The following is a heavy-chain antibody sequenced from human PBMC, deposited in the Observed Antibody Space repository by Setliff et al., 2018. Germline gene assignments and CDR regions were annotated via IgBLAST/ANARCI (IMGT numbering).Heavy chain of an antibody. V-gene: IGHV4-59*11. J-gene: IGHJ6*02. CDR1: GGSISSHS. CDR3: AREVGATYYYYYYGMDV. CDR2: IYYSGST. D-gene: IGHD1-26*01. Sequence: SETLSLTCTVSGGSISSHSWSWIRQPPGKGLEWIGSIYYSGSTNYNPSLKSRLTISVDTSKNQFSLKLSSVTAADTAVYYCAREVGATYYYYYYGMDVWGQGTTVTVSS.